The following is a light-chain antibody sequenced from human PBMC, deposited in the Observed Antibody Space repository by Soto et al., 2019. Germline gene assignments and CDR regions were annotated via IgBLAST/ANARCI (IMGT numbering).Light chain of an antibody. CDR2: DNN. CDR1: SSNIGSNY. CDR3: GTWDSSLSAVV. J-gene: IGLJ2*01. V-gene: IGLV1-51*01. Sequence: QSVLTQPPSVSAAPGQKVTISCSGSSSNIGSNYVSWYQQLPGTAPKLLIYDNNKRPSGIPDRFSGSKSGTSATLGITGLQTGGEADYYCGTWDSSLSAVVFGGGTKLTVL.